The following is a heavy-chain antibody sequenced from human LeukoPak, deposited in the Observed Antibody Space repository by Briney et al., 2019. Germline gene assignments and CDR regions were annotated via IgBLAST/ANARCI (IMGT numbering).Heavy chain of an antibody. V-gene: IGHV3-7*04. Sequence: GGSLRLSCAASGFTFKNYWMTWVRQAPGKGLEWVANINQDGSEKYYVDSVKGRFTISRDNAKNSLYMQMNSLRAEDTAVYYCARDMYYGSGSPTADYWGQGTLATVSS. CDR1: GFTFKNYW. J-gene: IGHJ4*02. CDR3: ARDMYYGSGSPTADY. CDR2: INQDGSEK. D-gene: IGHD3-10*01.